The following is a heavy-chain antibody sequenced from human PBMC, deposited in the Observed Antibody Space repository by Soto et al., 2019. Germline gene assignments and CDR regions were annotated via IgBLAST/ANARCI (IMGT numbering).Heavy chain of an antibody. J-gene: IGHJ3*02. D-gene: IGHD2-2*02. V-gene: IGHV3-30-3*01. CDR1: GFTFSSYA. Sequence: QVQLVESGGGVVQPGRSLRLSCAASGFTFSSYAMHWVRQAPGKGLEWVAVISYDGSNKYYADSVKGRFTISRDNSKNTLYLQMISLRAEDTAVYYCARDRGYCSSTSCYTGSDWDAFDIWGQGTMVTVSS. CDR3: ARDRGYCSSTSCYTGSDWDAFDI. CDR2: ISYDGSNK.